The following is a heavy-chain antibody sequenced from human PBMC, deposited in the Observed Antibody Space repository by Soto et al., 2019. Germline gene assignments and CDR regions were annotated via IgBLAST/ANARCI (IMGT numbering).Heavy chain of an antibody. V-gene: IGHV3-30*18. CDR2: ISYDGSNK. CDR1: GFTFSSYG. J-gene: IGHJ6*02. CDR3: AKRGNDYSNPYYYYSGMDV. Sequence: GGSLRLSCAASGFTFSSYGMHWVRQAPGKGLEWVAVISYDGSNKYYADSVKGRFTISRDNSKNTLYLQMNSLRAEDTAVYYCAKRGNDYSNPYYYYSGMDVWGQGTTVTVSS. D-gene: IGHD4-4*01.